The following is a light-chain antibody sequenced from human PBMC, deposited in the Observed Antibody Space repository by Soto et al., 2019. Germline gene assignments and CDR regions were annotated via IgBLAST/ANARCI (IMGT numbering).Light chain of an antibody. Sequence: EVVLTQSPGTLSLSPGERATLSCRASQSVADSYLAWYQQKPGRAPRLLFYGATRRATGIPDRFSGSGSGTDFTLTISTLEPEDFAVYYCHHYGSSPETFGQGTKVE. CDR2: GAT. V-gene: IGKV3-20*01. CDR3: HHYGSSPET. J-gene: IGKJ1*01. CDR1: QSVADSY.